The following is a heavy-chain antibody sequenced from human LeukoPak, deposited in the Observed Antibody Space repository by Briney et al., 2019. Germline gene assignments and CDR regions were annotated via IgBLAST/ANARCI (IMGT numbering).Heavy chain of an antibody. Sequence: PSETLSLTCAVYGGSFSGYYWSWIRQPPGKGLEWIGEINHSGSTNYNPSLKSRVTISVDTSKNQFSLKLSSVTAADTAVYYCARARRPTVTTEGGYYYYMDVWGKGTTVTVSS. D-gene: IGHD4-17*01. CDR3: ARARRPTVTTEGGYYYYMDV. CDR2: INHSGST. V-gene: IGHV4-34*01. J-gene: IGHJ6*03. CDR1: GGSFSGYY.